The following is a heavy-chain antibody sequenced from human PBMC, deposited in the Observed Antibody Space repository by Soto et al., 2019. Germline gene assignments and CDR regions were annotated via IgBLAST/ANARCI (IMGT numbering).Heavy chain of an antibody. D-gene: IGHD3-10*01. CDR1: GFTFSSYS. Sequence: EVQLVESGGGLVKPGGSLRLSCAASGFTFSSYSMNWVRQAPGKGLEWVSSISSSSSYIYYADSLKGRFTISRDNGKNTRYLQKNSLRGEDTAVYYCALGELLTPLDYWGQGTLVTVSS. CDR3: ALGELLTPLDY. V-gene: IGHV3-21*01. J-gene: IGHJ4*02. CDR2: ISSSSSYI.